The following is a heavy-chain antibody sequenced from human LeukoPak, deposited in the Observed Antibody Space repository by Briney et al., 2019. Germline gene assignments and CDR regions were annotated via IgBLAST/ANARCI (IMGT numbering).Heavy chain of an antibody. CDR3: ANRGYSYGPEGRGYFDL. CDR1: GYTFTSYY. Sequence: ASVKVSCKASGYTFTSYYMHWVRQAPGQGLEWMGIINPSGGSTSYAQKFQGRVTMTRDTSTSTVYMELSSLRSEDTAVYYCANRGYSYGPEGRGYFDLWGRGHLVTVSS. D-gene: IGHD5-18*01. J-gene: IGHJ2*01. CDR2: INPSGGST. V-gene: IGHV1-46*01.